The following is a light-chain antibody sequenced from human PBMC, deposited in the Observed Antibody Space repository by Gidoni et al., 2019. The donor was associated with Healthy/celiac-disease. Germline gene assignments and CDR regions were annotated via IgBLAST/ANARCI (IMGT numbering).Light chain of an antibody. J-gene: IGKJ1*01. CDR1: QSVSSSY. CDR2: GAS. V-gene: IGKV3-20*01. CDR3: QQYGSSPWT. Sequence: EIVLTQSPGTLSLSPGERATLSCRASQSVSSSYLAWYQQKPGQAPRRLIYGASSRATGIPDRVSGSGSGKDFTLTISRLEPEDFAVYYCQQYGSSPWTFGQXTKVEIK.